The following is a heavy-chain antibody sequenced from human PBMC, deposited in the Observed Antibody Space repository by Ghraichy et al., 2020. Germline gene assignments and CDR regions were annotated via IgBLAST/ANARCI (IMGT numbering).Heavy chain of an antibody. J-gene: IGHJ4*02. D-gene: IGHD5-18*01. V-gene: IGHV4-59*01. Sequence: GSLSLTCTVSGGSISSYYWSWIRQPPGKGLEWIGYIYYSGSTNYNPSLKSRVTISVDTSKNQFSLKLSSVTAADTAVYYCARAGIHSYGYYFDYWGQGTLVTVSS. CDR2: IYYSGST. CDR3: ARAGIHSYGYYFDY. CDR1: GGSISSYY.